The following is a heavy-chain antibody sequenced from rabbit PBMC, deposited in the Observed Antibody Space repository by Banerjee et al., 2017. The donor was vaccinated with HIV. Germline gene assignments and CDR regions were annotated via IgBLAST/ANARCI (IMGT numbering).Heavy chain of an antibody. CDR3: ARGYSYAPTRLDL. CDR1: GFTLSSYW. J-gene: IGHJ3*01. V-gene: IGHV1S40*01. D-gene: IGHD6-1*01. Sequence: QSLEESGGDLVKPGASLTLTCKASGFTLSSYWMCWVRQAPGKGLEWIACIDSGSSGDTWYANWAKGRFTISKTSSTTVTLQMTSLTAADTATYFCARGYSYAPTRLDLWGPGTLVTVS. CDR2: IDSGSSGDT.